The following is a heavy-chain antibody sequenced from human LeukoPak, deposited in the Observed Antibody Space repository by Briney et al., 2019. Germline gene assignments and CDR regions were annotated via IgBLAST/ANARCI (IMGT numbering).Heavy chain of an antibody. V-gene: IGHV3-49*04. CDR2: IRSKTYDGTT. CDR1: GFTFGDYS. CDR3: TKLARAPRDFDY. J-gene: IGHJ4*01. Sequence: GGSLRLSCTASGFTFGDYSMNWVRQPPGKGLEWVGFIRSKTYDGTTEYAASVKGRFTISRDDSKSIAYLQMNSLKTEDTAVYYCTKLARAPRDFDYWGQGTLVTVSS. D-gene: IGHD3-10*01.